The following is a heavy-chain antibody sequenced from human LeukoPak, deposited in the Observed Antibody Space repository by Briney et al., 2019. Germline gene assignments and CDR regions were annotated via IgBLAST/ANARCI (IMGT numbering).Heavy chain of an antibody. D-gene: IGHD5-18*01. CDR1: RYTFTGYY. J-gene: IGHJ4*02. CDR3: ARAIQLWLPFDY. V-gene: IGHV1-2*02. Sequence: GASVKVSCKASRYTFTGYYMHWVRQAPGQGLEWMGWINPNSGGTNYAQKFRGRVTMTRDTSISTAYMELSRLRSDDTAVYFCARAIQLWLPFDYWGQGTLVTVSS. CDR2: INPNSGGT.